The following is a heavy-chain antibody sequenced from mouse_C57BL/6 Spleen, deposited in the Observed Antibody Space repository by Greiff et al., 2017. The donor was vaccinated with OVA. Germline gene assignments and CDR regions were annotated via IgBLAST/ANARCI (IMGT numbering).Heavy chain of an antibody. CDR2: INPSNGGT. V-gene: IGHV1-53*01. J-gene: IGHJ1*03. CDR3: ARDTTVVATPWYFDV. Sequence: VQLQQPGTELVKPGASVKLSCKASGYTFTSYWMHWVKQRPGQGLEWIGNINPSNGGTNYNEKFKSKATLTVDKSSSTAYMQLSSLTSEDSAVYYCARDTTVVATPWYFDVWGTGTTVTVSS. D-gene: IGHD1-1*01. CDR1: GYTFTSYW.